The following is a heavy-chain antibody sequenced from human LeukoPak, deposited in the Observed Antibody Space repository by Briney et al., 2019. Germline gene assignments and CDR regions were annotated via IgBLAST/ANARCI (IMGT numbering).Heavy chain of an antibody. D-gene: IGHD3-16*01. Sequence: SETLSLTCTVSGGSISSYYWSWIRQPPGKGLEWIGYIYYSGSTNYNPSLKSRVTISVDTSKNQFSLKLSSVTAADTAVYYCARVPSLGPPLPDYWGQGTLVTVSS. CDR1: GGSISSYY. CDR2: IYYSGST. J-gene: IGHJ4*02. V-gene: IGHV4-59*08. CDR3: ARVPSLGPPLPDY.